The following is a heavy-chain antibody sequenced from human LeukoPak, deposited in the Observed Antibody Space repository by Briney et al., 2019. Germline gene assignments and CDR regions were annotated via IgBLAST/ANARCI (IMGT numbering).Heavy chain of an antibody. CDR3: ARHEPRYYYYGMDV. Sequence: SETLSLTCTVSGGSISSYYWSWIRQSPGKGLEWIGYIYYSGSTNYNPSLKSRVTISVDTSKNQFSLKLSSVTAADTAVSYCARHEPRYYYYGMDVWGQGTTVTVSS. CDR1: GGSISSYY. J-gene: IGHJ6*02. V-gene: IGHV4-59*08. CDR2: IYYSGST.